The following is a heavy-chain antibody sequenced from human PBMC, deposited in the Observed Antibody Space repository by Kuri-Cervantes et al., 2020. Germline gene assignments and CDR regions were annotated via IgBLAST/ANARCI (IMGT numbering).Heavy chain of an antibody. J-gene: IGHJ3*02. D-gene: IGHD5/OR15-5a*01. CDR3: ARDGLSAFDI. CDR1: GFTFSSYS. CDR2: ISSSSSYI. V-gene: IGHV3-21*04. Sequence: GGSLRLPCAASGFTFSSYSMNWVRQAPGKGLEWVSSISSSSSYIYYADSVKGRFTISRDNAKNSLYLQMNSLRAEDTALYHCARDGLSAFDIWGQGTMVTVSS.